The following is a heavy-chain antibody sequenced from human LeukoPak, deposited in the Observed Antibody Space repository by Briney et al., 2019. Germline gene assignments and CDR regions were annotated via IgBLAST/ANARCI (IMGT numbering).Heavy chain of an antibody. CDR1: GGSFSVYY. CDR2: INHSGST. V-gene: IGHV4-34*01. CDR3: ARRLVDTAMVPYYYYMDV. D-gene: IGHD5-18*01. Sequence: SETLSLTCALYGGSFSVYYWSWIRQPPGKGLEWIGEINHSGSTNYNPSRKSRVTISVDTSKNQFALKLSSVTAADKAVYYCARRLVDTAMVPYYYYMDVWGKGTTVTVSS. J-gene: IGHJ6*03.